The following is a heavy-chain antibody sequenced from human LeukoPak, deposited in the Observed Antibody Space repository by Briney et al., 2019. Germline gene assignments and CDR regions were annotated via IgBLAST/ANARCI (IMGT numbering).Heavy chain of an antibody. CDR3: AKASGIAAAGLDYMDV. V-gene: IGHV3-30*02. Sequence: GGSLRLSCAASGFTFSSDGMHWVRQAPGKGLEGVAFIRYDGSNKYYADSVKGRFTISRDNSKNTLYLQMNSLRAEDTAVYYCAKASGIAAAGLDYMDVWGKGTTVTVSS. J-gene: IGHJ6*03. D-gene: IGHD6-13*01. CDR1: GFTFSSDG. CDR2: IRYDGSNK.